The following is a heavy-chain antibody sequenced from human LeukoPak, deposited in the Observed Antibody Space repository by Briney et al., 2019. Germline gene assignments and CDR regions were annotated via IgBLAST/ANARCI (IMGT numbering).Heavy chain of an antibody. CDR3: ARWDSLGSGVDC. CDR1: GFTFSRYA. Sequence: GGSLRLSCAASGFTFSRYAMNWVRQAPGKGLEWVSYITTTSKTKLYTDSVRGRFTISRDNAKNSLYLQMNSLTAEDTAVYYCARWDSLGSGVDCWGQGTLVTVSS. CDR2: ITTTSKTK. J-gene: IGHJ4*02. V-gene: IGHV3-48*01. D-gene: IGHD3-10*01.